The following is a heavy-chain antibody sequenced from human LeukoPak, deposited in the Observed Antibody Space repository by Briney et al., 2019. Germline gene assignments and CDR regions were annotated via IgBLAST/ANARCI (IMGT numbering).Heavy chain of an antibody. CDR3: TSCWASKYFQH. CDR1: GGSISSGGYY. J-gene: IGHJ1*01. V-gene: IGHV4-31*03. CDR2: IYYSGST. Sequence: SETLSLTCTVSGGSISSGGYYWSWIRQHPGKGLEWIGYIYYSGSTYYNPSLKSRVTISVDTSKNQFSLKLGSVTAADTAVYYCTSCWASKYFQHWGQGTLVTVSS. D-gene: IGHD2-15*01.